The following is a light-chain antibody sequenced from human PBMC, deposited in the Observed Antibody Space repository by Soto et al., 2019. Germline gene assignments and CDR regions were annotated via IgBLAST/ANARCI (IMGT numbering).Light chain of an antibody. J-gene: IGLJ1*01. CDR3: SSYTSSSTLGV. Sequence: QSALDQHASGYGSTGRSITISCTETSSDVGGYNYVSWYQQHPGKAPKLMIYDVSNRPSGVSNRFSGSKSGNTASLTISGLQAEDEADYYCSSYTSSSTLGVFGTGTKVTVL. V-gene: IGLV2-14*01. CDR2: DVS. CDR1: SSDVGGYNY.